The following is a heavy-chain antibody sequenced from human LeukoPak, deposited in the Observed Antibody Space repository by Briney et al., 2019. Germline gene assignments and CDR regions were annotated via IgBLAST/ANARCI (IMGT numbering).Heavy chain of an antibody. Sequence: KPSETLSLTCTVSGGSISSGSYYWSWIRQPAGKGLEWIGRIYTSGSTNYNPSLKSRFNISVDTSKNQFSLKLSSVTAADTAVYYCARDYCSSTSCYFDYWGQGTLVTVSS. CDR2: IYTSGST. D-gene: IGHD2-2*01. V-gene: IGHV4-61*02. CDR1: GGSISSGSYY. J-gene: IGHJ4*02. CDR3: ARDYCSSTSCYFDY.